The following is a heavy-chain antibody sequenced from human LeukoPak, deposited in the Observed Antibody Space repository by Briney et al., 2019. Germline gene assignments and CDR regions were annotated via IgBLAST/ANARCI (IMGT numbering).Heavy chain of an antibody. CDR3: AKANSYDFWSGYYSPFDY. V-gene: IGHV3-23*01. Sequence: GGSLRLSCAASGFTFSSYAMSWVRQAPGKGLEWASAISGSGGSTYYADSVKGRFTISRDNSKNTLYLQMNSLRAEDTAVYYCAKANSYDFWSGYYSPFDYWGQGTLVTVSS. J-gene: IGHJ4*02. CDR1: GFTFSSYA. CDR2: ISGSGGST. D-gene: IGHD3-3*01.